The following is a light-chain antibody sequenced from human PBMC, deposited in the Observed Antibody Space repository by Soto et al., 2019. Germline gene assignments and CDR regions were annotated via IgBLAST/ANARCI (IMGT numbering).Light chain of an antibody. Sequence: QAVVTQPPSASGTPGQRVTISCSGGNSNIANNYVYWYQQLPGTAPKLLIYRDSQRPSGVPDRFSGSKSGTSASLAISGLRAEDEADYYCAAWDNSLSGCVKFGGGTKVTVL. CDR3: AAWDNSLSGCVK. V-gene: IGLV1-47*01. CDR1: NSNIANNY. J-gene: IGLJ2*01. CDR2: RDS.